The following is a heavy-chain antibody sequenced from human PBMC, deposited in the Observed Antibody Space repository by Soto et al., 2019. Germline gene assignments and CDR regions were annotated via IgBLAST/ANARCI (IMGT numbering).Heavy chain of an antibody. Sequence: PSLTKCDSNTVADGSSVDYYWSWILQTPGKGLEWIGYIYYSGRTNYNPSLKSRVTISVDTSKNQFSLKLSSVTAADTAVYYCARGYCSSTICYIWDNWFDPWGQGTLVTVSS. J-gene: IGHJ5*02. V-gene: IGHV4-59*01. D-gene: IGHD2-2*02. CDR3: ARGYCSSTICYIWDNWFDP. CDR2: IYYSGRT. CDR1: DGSSVDYY.